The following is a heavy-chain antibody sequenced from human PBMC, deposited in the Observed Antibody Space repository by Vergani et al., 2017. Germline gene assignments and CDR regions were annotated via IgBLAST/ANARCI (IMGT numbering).Heavy chain of an antibody. D-gene: IGHD3-22*01. J-gene: IGHJ5*02. CDR2: IYYSGST. V-gene: IGHV4-59*12. CDR3: ARTGRYYYDSSGFRLGGYNGFDP. CDR1: GGSISSYY. Sequence: QVQLQESGPGLVKPSETLSLTCTVSGGSISSYYWSWIRQPPGQGLEWIGCIYYSGSTNSNPSLKSRVTISVDTSKNQFSLKLSSVTAADTAVYYCARTGRYYYDSSGFRLGGYNGFDPWGQGTLVTVSS.